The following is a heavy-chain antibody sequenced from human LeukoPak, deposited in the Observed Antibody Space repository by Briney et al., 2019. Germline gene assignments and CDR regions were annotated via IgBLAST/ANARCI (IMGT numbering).Heavy chain of an antibody. CDR2: INHSGST. CDR3: AGLAAAGTDDY. CDR1: GGSFSGYY. J-gene: IGHJ4*02. V-gene: IGHV4-34*01. Sequence: SETLSLTCAVYGGSFSGYYWSWIRQPPGKGLEWIGEINHSGSTNYNPSLKSRVTISVDKSKNQFSLKLSSVTAADTAVYYCAGLAAAGTDDYWGQGTLVTVSS. D-gene: IGHD6-13*01.